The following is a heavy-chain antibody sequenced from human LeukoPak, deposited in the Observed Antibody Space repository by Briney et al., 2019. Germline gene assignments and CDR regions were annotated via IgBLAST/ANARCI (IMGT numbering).Heavy chain of an antibody. J-gene: IGHJ6*03. D-gene: IGHD6-13*01. CDR3: AKSPIAAPRYNFMDV. Sequence: GGSLRLSCTASGFTLTHYGMHWVRQAPGKGLEWVAFIQYDESNKYYADSVKGRFTFSRDNSKNTMYLQMISLRAEDTAVYFCAKSPIAAPRYNFMDVWGKGTMVIVSS. CDR1: GFTLTHYG. V-gene: IGHV3-30*02. CDR2: IQYDESNK.